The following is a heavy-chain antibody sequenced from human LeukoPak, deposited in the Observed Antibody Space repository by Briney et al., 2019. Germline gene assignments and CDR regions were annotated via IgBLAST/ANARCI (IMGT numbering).Heavy chain of an antibody. CDR3: ARATMVHPDAFDI. Sequence: SETLSLTCTVSGGSISSSSYYWGWIRQPPGKGLEWIGSIYYSGSTYYNPSLKSRVTISVDTSKNQFSLKLSSVTAADTAVYYCARATMVHPDAFDIWGQGTMVTVSS. V-gene: IGHV4-39*07. J-gene: IGHJ3*02. CDR1: GGSISSSSYY. CDR2: IYYSGST. D-gene: IGHD3-10*01.